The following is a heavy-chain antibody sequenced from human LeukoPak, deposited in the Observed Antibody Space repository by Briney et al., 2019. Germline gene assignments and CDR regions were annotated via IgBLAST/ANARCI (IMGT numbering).Heavy chain of an antibody. V-gene: IGHV4-39*01. CDR1: GGSISSSSYY. CDR3: ARLISDYCMDV. Sequence: SETLSLTCTVSGGSISSSSYYWGWIRQPPGKGLEWIGSIYYSGSTYYNPSLKSRVTISVDTSKNQFSLKLSSVTAADTAVYYCARLISDYCMDVWGKGTTVTVSS. D-gene: IGHD3-16*01. J-gene: IGHJ6*03. CDR2: IYYSGST.